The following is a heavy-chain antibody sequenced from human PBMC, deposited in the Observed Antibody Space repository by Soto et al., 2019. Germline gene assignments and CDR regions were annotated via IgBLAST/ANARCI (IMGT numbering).Heavy chain of an antibody. CDR3: ARDWRGAEGFDP. CDR2: ISTDNGNT. CDR1: GYTFTSYG. V-gene: IGHV1-18*01. D-gene: IGHD3-3*01. Sequence: ASVKVSCKASGYTFTSYGISWVRQAPGQGLEWMGRISTDNGNTNYAQKLQGRVTITTDTSTNTAYMELRSLRSDDTAVYFCARDWRGAEGFDPWGQGTLVTVSS. J-gene: IGHJ5*02.